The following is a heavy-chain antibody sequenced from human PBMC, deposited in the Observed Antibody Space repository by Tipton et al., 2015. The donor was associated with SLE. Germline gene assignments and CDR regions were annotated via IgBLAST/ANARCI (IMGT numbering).Heavy chain of an antibody. J-gene: IGHJ5*02. D-gene: IGHD2-2*01. CDR2: IINSGRTT. CDR3: AREGPARNNRFDP. V-gene: IGHV3-23*01. CDR1: GFTFSSYA. Sequence: GSLRLSCAASGFTFSSYAMSWVRQTPGKGLEWVSHIINSGRTTYYADSVKGRFTISRDNSKKILYLEMTSLRAEDTALYYCAREGPARNNRFDPWGQGTLVTVSS.